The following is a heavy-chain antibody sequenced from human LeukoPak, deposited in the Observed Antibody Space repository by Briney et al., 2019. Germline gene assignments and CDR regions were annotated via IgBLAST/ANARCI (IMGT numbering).Heavy chain of an antibody. CDR2: MNPNSGNT. V-gene: IGHV1-8*03. CDR1: GYTFTTYG. D-gene: IGHD3-22*01. Sequence: ASVKVSCKASGYTFTTYGMNWVRQAPGQGLEWMGWMNPNSGNTGYAQKFQGRVTITRNTSISTAYMELSSLRSEDTAVYYCAMRYYYDSSGYPDAFDIWGQGTMVTVSS. CDR3: AMRYYYDSSGYPDAFDI. J-gene: IGHJ3*02.